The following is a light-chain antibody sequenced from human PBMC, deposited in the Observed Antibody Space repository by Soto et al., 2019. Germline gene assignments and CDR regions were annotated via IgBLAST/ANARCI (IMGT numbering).Light chain of an antibody. CDR3: HQYNTSPWT. CDR2: GTS. Sequence: EIVLTQSPATLSLSPGERATLSCRASQSVSSNYLAWYQQKPGQAPRLLIYGTSSRATGVPDRLSSSGSGTDFTLTISRLEPEDFAVYYCHQYNTSPWTFGQGTKVEIK. J-gene: IGKJ1*01. V-gene: IGKV3-20*01. CDR1: QSVSSNY.